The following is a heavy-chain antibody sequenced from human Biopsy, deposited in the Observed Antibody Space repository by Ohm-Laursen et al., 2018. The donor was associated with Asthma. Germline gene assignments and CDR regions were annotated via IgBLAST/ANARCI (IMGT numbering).Heavy chain of an antibody. Sequence: SLRLSCTASGFTFSSYGMHWVRQAPGKGLEWVAVISYDGSNKYYADAVKGRFTISRDNSKNTLYLQMNSLRAEDTAVYYCASQSSGPDFWSGYYYFDYWGQGTLVTVSS. J-gene: IGHJ4*02. V-gene: IGHV3-30*03. CDR1: GFTFSSYG. CDR2: ISYDGSNK. D-gene: IGHD3-3*01. CDR3: ASQSSGPDFWSGYYYFDY.